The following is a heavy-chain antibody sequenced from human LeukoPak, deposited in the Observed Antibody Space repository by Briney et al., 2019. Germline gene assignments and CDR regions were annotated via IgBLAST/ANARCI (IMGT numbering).Heavy chain of an antibody. CDR3: ARGPSGLWTTRIFN. D-gene: IGHD3-16*01. CDR1: GYTFTSYA. CDR2: INAGNGNT. J-gene: IGHJ4*02. Sequence: ASVKVSCKASGYTFTSYAMHWVRQAPGQRLEWMGWINAGNGNTKYSQKFQGRVTITRDTSASTAYMELSSLRSEDTAVYYCARGPSGLWTTRIFNWGQGTLVTVSS. V-gene: IGHV1-3*01.